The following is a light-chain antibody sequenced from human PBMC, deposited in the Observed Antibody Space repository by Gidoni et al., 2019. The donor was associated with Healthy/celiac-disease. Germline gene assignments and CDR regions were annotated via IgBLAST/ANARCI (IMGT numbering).Light chain of an antibody. Sequence: DIVMTQSPLSLPVTPGEPASISCRSSQSLLHSNGYNYLDWYLQKPGQSPQLLIYLGSNRASGGPDRFSGSGSGTDFTMKISRVEAEDVGVYYCMQALQTPWTFXQXTKVEIK. V-gene: IGKV2-28*01. CDR2: LGS. CDR3: MQALQTPWT. CDR1: QSLLHSNGYNY. J-gene: IGKJ1*01.